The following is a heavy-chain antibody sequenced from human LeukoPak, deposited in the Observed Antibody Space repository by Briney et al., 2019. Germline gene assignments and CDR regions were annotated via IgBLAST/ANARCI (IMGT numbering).Heavy chain of an antibody. CDR1: GGSFSGYY. CDR3: ARHSKAFYDYVWGSYRYGYFDY. D-gene: IGHD3-16*02. J-gene: IGHJ4*02. V-gene: IGHV4-34*01. CDR2: INHSGST. Sequence: SETLSLTCAVYGGSFSGYYWSWIRQPPGKGLEWIGEINHSGSTNYNPSLKSRVTISVDTSKNQFSLKLSSVTAADTAVYYCARHSKAFYDYVWGSYRYGYFDYWGQGTLVTVSS.